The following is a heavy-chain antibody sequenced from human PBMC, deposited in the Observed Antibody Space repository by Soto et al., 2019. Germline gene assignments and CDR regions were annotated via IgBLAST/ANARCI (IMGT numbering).Heavy chain of an antibody. CDR1: GFTVSNNY. J-gene: IGHJ4*02. CDR3: ARQPGGGGY. CDR2: IYSGGYT. Sequence: EVQLVESGGGLIQPGGSLRLSCAVSGFTVSNNYMSWVRQAPGKGLEGVSVIYSGGYTAYGDSVKGRFTISRDNSKNTLYLKKKGRGARGTAVYFWARQPGGGGYWGQGTLVTVSS. D-gene: IGHD3-10*01. V-gene: IGHV3-53*01.